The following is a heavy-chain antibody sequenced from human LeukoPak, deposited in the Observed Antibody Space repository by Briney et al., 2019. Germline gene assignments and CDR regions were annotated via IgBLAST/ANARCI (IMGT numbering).Heavy chain of an antibody. CDR1: GFSFSSYA. Sequence: GGSLRLSCAASGFSFSSYAMSWVRQAPGKGLEWVSAISGSGGSTYYADSVKGRFTISRDNSKNTLYLQMNSLRAEDTAVYYCAKVPNDFWSGYYTEGYFDYWGQGTLVTVSS. V-gene: IGHV3-23*01. J-gene: IGHJ4*02. CDR2: ISGSGGST. CDR3: AKVPNDFWSGYYTEGYFDY. D-gene: IGHD3-3*01.